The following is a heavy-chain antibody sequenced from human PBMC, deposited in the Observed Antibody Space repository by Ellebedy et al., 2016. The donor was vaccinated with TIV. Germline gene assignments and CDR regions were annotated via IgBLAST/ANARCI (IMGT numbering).Heavy chain of an antibody. J-gene: IGHJ4*02. V-gene: IGHV3-23*01. CDR2: ISGSGGST. CDR3: AREDYKYGRGYFDS. D-gene: IGHD4-11*01. CDR1: RFTFSNYA. Sequence: GESLKISCAASRFTFSNYAMSWVRQGPGKGLEWVSAISGSGGSTYYADSVKGRFTISRDNSKSTLYLQMSSLRAEDTAVYYCAREDYKYGRGYFDSWGQGTLVTVSS.